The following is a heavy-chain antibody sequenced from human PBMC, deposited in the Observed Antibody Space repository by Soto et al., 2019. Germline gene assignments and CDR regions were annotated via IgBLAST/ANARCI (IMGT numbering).Heavy chain of an antibody. J-gene: IGHJ6*02. CDR1: GFTFSSYA. CDR3: AKHDGDTGSFDYYYGMHV. CDR2: ISGSGGST. D-gene: IGHD3-10*01. Sequence: GGSLRLSCAASGFTFSSYAMSWVRQAPGKGLEWVSAISGSGGSTYYADSVKGRFTISRDNSKNTLYLQMNSLRAEDTAVYYCAKHDGDTGSFDYYYGMHVWGQGTTVTVSS. V-gene: IGHV3-23*01.